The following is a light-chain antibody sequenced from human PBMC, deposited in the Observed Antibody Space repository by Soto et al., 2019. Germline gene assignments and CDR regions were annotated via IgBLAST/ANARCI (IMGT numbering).Light chain of an antibody. Sequence: DIVMTQSPLSLSVTPGEPASISCRSSQSLLHSNGNSYFDWYLQKPGQSPQLLIYLGSNRASGVPDRVSGSGSGTDFTLKISRVEAEDVGVYYVMRALQTPLTFGQGTRLEIK. CDR2: LGS. V-gene: IGKV2-28*01. CDR1: QSLLHSNGNSY. CDR3: MRALQTPLT. J-gene: IGKJ5*01.